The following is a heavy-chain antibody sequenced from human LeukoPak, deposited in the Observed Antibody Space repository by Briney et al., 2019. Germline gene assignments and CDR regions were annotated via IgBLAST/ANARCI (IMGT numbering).Heavy chain of an antibody. D-gene: IGHD6-13*01. Sequence: ASVKVSCKASGYTFTSYGISWVRRAPGEGLEWMGWISAYTGNTNCAQKLQGRVTMTTDTSTSTAYMELRSLRSDDTAVYYCARTDSYSSSWYSYYYYYYMDVWGKGTTVTVSS. CDR3: ARTDSYSSSWYSYYYYYYMDV. CDR1: GYTFTSYG. CDR2: ISAYTGNT. J-gene: IGHJ6*03. V-gene: IGHV1-18*01.